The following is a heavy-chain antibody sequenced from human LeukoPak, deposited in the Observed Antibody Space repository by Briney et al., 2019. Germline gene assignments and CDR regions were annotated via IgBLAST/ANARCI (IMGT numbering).Heavy chain of an antibody. Sequence: SETLSLTCTVSGGSISSSSYYWGWIRQPPGKGLEWIGSIYYSGSTYYNPSLKSRVTISVDTSKNQFSLKLSSVTAADTAVYYCARDPAGLLWFGEPWFDPWGQGTLVTVSS. V-gene: IGHV4-39*07. CDR3: ARDPAGLLWFGEPWFDP. CDR2: IYYSGST. J-gene: IGHJ5*02. CDR1: GGSISSSSYY. D-gene: IGHD3-10*01.